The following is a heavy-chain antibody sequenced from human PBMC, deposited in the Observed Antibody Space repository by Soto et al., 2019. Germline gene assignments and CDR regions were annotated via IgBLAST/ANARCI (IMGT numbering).Heavy chain of an antibody. Sequence: GASVKVSCKASGYTFTGYYMHWVRQAPGQGLEWMGWINPNSGGTNYAQKLQGWVTMTTDTSTSTAYMELRSLRSDDTAVYYCARGPQSRASDYDAFDIWGQGTMVTVSS. CDR3: ARGPQSRASDYDAFDI. D-gene: IGHD4-17*01. CDR1: GYTFTGYY. J-gene: IGHJ3*02. CDR2: INPNSGGT. V-gene: IGHV1-2*04.